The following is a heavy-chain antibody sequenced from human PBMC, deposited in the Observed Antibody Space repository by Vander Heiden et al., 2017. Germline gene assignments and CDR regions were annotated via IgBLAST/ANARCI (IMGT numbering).Heavy chain of an antibody. J-gene: IGHJ4*02. CDR3: ARDRADGWLHKPEYYFDY. Sequence: QVQLVESGGGVVQPGRSLRLSCEASGFTFSSYGMHWVRQAPGKGLEWVAVIWYDGSNKYYADSVKGRFTISRDNSKNTLYLQMNSLRAEDTAVYYCARDRADGWLHKPEYYFDYWGQGTLVTVSS. CDR2: IWYDGSNK. V-gene: IGHV3-33*01. D-gene: IGHD5-12*01. CDR1: GFTFSSYG.